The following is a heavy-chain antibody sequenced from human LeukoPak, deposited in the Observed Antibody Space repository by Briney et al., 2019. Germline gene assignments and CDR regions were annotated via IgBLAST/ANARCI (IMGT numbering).Heavy chain of an antibody. V-gene: IGHV1-2*06. Sequence: ASVKVSCKASGYTFTGYYMHWVRQAPGQGLEWMGRINPNSGGTNYAQKFQGRVTMTRDTTISTAYMELSRLRSDDAAVYYCASGYCSGGSCYPFDYWGQGTLVTVSS. J-gene: IGHJ4*02. CDR2: INPNSGGT. D-gene: IGHD2-15*01. CDR1: GYTFTGYY. CDR3: ASGYCSGGSCYPFDY.